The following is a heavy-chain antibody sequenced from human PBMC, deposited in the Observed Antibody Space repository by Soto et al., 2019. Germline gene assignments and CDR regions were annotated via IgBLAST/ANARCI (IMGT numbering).Heavy chain of an antibody. Sequence: SQTLSLTCAISGDSVSSNSAAWNWIRQSPSRGLEWLGRTYYRSKWYNDYAVSVKSRITINPDTSKNQFSLQLNSVTPEDTAVYYCAKGSGVITIFGVAPDYYYYGMDVWGQGTTVTVSS. V-gene: IGHV6-1*01. CDR3: AKGSGVITIFGVAPDYYYYGMDV. D-gene: IGHD3-3*01. CDR2: TYYRSKWYN. J-gene: IGHJ6*02. CDR1: GDSVSSNSAA.